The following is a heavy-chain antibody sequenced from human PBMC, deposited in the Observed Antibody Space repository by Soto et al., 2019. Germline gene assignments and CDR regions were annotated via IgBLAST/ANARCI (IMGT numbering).Heavy chain of an antibody. CDR2: IIPIFGTA. CDR1: GGTFSSYA. D-gene: IGHD3-9*01. CDR3: AREGRDYDILTGYLFDP. J-gene: IGHJ5*02. V-gene: IGHV1-69*13. Sequence: SVKVSCKASGGTFSSYAISWVRQAPGQGLEWMGGIIPIFGTANYAQKFQGRVTITADESTSTAYMELSSLRSEDTAVYYCAREGRDYDILTGYLFDPWGQGTLVTVSS.